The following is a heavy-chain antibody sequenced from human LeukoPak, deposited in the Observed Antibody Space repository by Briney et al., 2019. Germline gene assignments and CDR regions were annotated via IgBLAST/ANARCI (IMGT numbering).Heavy chain of an antibody. CDR2: IYYSGST. J-gene: IGHJ4*02. V-gene: IGHV4-39*07. Sequence: PSETLSLTCTVSGGSVSISSYYWGWIRQPPGKGLKWIGSIYYSGSTYYNPSLKSRVTISVDTSKNQFSLKLSSVTAADTAVYYCARYHSGYDDYWGQGTLVTVSS. D-gene: IGHD5-12*01. CDR3: ARYHSGYDDY. CDR1: GGSVSISSYY.